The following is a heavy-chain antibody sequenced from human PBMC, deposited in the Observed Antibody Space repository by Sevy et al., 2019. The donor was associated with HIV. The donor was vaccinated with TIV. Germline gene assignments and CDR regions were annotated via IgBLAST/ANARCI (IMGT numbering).Heavy chain of an antibody. CDR1: GFSISGYG. D-gene: IGHD6-19*01. J-gene: IGHJ4*01. Sequence: GGSLRLSCAASGFSISGYGMHWVRQAPGKGLEWVAVIWYDGTNKEYADSVKDRFTISRDNSKNTLYLQMNSLRAEDTAVYYCAREDIRVAGIGYYFHSWGHGTLVTVSS. CDR2: IWYDGTNK. CDR3: AREDIRVAGIGYYFHS. V-gene: IGHV3-33*01.